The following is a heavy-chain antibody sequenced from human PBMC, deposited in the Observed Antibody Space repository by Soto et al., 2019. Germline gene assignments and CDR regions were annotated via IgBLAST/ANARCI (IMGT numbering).Heavy chain of an antibody. CDR1: GYTFSDYG. V-gene: IGHV1-18*01. J-gene: IGHJ4*02. Sequence: QVQLVQSGAEVKKPGASVKVSCKASGYTFSDYGISWVRQAPGQGPGWMGWISGHNGVTNSAPRHQGRVTMTTDTSTSTAYMELRSLTSDDTAVYYCARDEKNWAKFDYWGQGALVTVSS. CDR2: ISGHNGVT. D-gene: IGHD3-16*01. CDR3: ARDEKNWAKFDY.